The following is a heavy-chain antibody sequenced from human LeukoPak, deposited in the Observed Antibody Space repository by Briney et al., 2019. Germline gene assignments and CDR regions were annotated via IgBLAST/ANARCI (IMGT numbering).Heavy chain of an antibody. D-gene: IGHD3-22*01. V-gene: IGHV4-30-4*08. CDR1: GDSISSSNYY. J-gene: IGHJ4*02. CDR2: IYYTGST. Sequence: KPSQTLSLTCTVSGDSISSSNYYWSWIRQPPGKGLEWIGYIYYTGSTYYNPSLKRRVIISLDTSKNQFSLNVNSVTAADTAVYYCARTYYYGRSLPQHWGQGTLVTVSS. CDR3: ARTYYYGRSLPQH.